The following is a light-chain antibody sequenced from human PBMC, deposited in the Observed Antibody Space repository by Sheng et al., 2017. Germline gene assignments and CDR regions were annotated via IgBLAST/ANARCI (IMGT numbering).Light chain of an antibody. CDR2: QDN. CDR3: QAWDKSTETVV. V-gene: IGLV3-1*01. CDR1: KLGDRY. J-gene: IGLJ2*01. Sequence: SYELTQPPSLSVSAGQTASITCSGEKLGDRYTSWYQQKAGQSPLLVIYQDNRRPSGIPERFSGSNSGNTATLTISGTQALDEAAYYCQAWDKSTETVVFGGGTKLTVL.